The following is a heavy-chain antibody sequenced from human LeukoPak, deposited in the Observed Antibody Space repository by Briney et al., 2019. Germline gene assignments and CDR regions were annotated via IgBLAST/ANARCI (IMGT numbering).Heavy chain of an antibody. J-gene: IGHJ3*02. Sequence: GGSLRHSCAASGFTFSTYEMNWVRQAPGKGLEWISFITSSGSPIYYADSVKGRFTISRDNARNSLYLQMNSLTPEDTAIYYCARCPYSGRSFDIWGQGTMVTVSS. CDR2: ITSSGSPI. CDR1: GFTFSTYE. CDR3: ARCPYSGRSFDI. D-gene: IGHD1-26*01. V-gene: IGHV3-48*03.